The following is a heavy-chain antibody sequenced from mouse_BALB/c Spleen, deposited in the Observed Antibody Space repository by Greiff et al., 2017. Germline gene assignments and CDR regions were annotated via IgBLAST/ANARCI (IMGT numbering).Heavy chain of an antibody. CDR2: IDPANGNT. Sequence: EVKVVESGAELVKPGASVKLSCTASGFNIKDTYMHWVKQRPEQGLEWIGRIDPANGNTKYDPKFQGKATITADTSSNTAYLQLSSLTSEDTAVYYCARERGITTVVLDYFDYWGQGTTLTVSS. CDR3: ARERGITTVVLDYFDY. CDR1: GFNIKDTY. D-gene: IGHD1-1*01. J-gene: IGHJ2*01. V-gene: IGHV14-3*02.